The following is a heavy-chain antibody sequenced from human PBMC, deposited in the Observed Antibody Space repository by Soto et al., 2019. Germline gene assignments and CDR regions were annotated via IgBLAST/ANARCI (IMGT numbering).Heavy chain of an antibody. J-gene: IGHJ4*02. CDR2: ISSTTNYI. Sequence: EVQLVESGGGLVKPGGSLRLCCAASGFTFTRYSMNWVRQAPGKGLEWVSSISSTTNYIYYGDSMKGRFTISRDNAKNTLYLEMNSQRAEDTVVYYCARESEDLTSNFDYWGQGTMVTVSS. CDR1: GFTFTRYS. V-gene: IGHV3-21*06. CDR3: ARESEDLTSNFDY.